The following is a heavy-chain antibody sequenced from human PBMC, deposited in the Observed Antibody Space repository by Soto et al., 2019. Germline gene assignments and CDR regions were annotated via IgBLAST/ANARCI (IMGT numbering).Heavy chain of an antibody. J-gene: IGHJ4*02. V-gene: IGHV4-30-4*01. CDR2: TCFSGYT. Sequence: QVQLQESGPGLVKPSQTLSLTCTVSGDSVSGGDSYWSWIRQPPGKALEWIGYTCFSGYTSYTPSLNSRVTISVDMSKSQFSLRLTSVTAADTAIYYCVRGGNPYHYATSGPGTFDKWGQGTLVSVSS. CDR3: VRGGNPYHYATSGPGTFDK. CDR1: GDSVSGGDSY. D-gene: IGHD3-22*01.